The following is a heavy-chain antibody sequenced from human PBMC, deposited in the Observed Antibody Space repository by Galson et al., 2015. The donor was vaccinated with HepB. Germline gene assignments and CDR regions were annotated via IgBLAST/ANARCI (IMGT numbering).Heavy chain of an antibody. D-gene: IGHD1-26*01. J-gene: IGHJ4*02. V-gene: IGHV3-30*04. CDR2: ISYDGSNK. CDR3: ARVGATTKLLDY. Sequence: SLRLSCAVSGFTFSSYAMHWVRQAPGKGLEWVAVISYDGSNKYYADSVKGRFTISRDNSKNTLYLQMNSLRAEDTAVYYCARVGATTKLLDYWGQGTLVTVSS. CDR1: GFTFSSYA.